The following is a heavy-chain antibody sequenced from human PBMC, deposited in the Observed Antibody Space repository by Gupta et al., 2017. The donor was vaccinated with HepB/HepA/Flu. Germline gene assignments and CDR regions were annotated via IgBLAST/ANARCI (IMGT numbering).Heavy chain of an antibody. Sequence: EIQLLESGGGFVQPGGSLSLSCDVSGFTFSGNAIRLVGQVPGKGLEWVSGIATNLKTHYSESVRSRFTNNRDNSKNTLYMQMNGLGAEDTDGYYCAKDWYFSNAMGVWGKGTTVTVSS. CDR2: IATNLKT. D-gene: IGHD2-21*01. V-gene: IGHV3-23*05. CDR3: AKDWYFSNAMGV. CDR1: GFTFSGNA. J-gene: IGHJ6*03.